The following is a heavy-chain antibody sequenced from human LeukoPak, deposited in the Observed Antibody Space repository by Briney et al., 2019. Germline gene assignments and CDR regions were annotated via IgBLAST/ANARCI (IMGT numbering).Heavy chain of an antibody. Sequence: PSETLSLTCTVSGGSISSYYSSWIRQPPGKGLEWIGYIYYRGSTNYNPSLKSRVTISVDTSKNQFSLKLSSVTAADTAVYYCARWDIVATTFGYWGQGTLVTVSS. D-gene: IGHD5-12*01. CDR3: ARWDIVATTFGY. V-gene: IGHV4-59*01. CDR1: GGSISSYY. CDR2: IYYRGST. J-gene: IGHJ4*02.